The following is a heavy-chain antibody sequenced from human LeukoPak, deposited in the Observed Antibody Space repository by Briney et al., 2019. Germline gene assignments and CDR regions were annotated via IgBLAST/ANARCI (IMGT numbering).Heavy chain of an antibody. Sequence: GGSLRLSCAASGFTFSSYGMHWVRQAPGKGLEWVAVISYDGSNKYYADSVKGRFTISRDNSKNSLYLQMNSLRAEDTAVYYCAKSTSGWYREANYWGQGTLVTVSS. CDR2: ISYDGSNK. CDR1: GFTFSSYG. D-gene: IGHD6-19*01. CDR3: AKSTSGWYREANY. V-gene: IGHV3-30*18. J-gene: IGHJ4*02.